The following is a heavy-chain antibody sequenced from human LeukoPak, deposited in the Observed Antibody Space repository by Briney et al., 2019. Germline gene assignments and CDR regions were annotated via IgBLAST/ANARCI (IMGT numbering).Heavy chain of an antibody. CDR3: ARHGGHSSGWYYVY. D-gene: IGHD6-19*01. CDR1: GGSFSGYY. Sequence: PSETLSLTCAVYGGSFSGYYWSWIRQPPGKGLEWIGEINHSGSTNYNPSLKSRVTISVDTSKNQFSLKLSSVTAADTAVYYCARHGGHSSGWYYVYWGQGTLVTVSS. J-gene: IGHJ4*02. CDR2: INHSGST. V-gene: IGHV4-34*01.